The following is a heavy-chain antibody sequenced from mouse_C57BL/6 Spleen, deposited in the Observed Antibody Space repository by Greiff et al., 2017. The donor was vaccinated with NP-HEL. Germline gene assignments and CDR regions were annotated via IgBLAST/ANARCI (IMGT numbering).Heavy chain of an antibody. J-gene: IGHJ2*01. V-gene: IGHV1-15*01. D-gene: IGHD1-1*01. Sequence: VQLQQSGAELVRPGASVTLSCKASGYTFTDYEMHWVKQTPVHGLEWIGAIDPETGGTAYNQKFKGKAILTADKSSSTAYMELRSLTSEDSAVYYCTREEFITTVERDFDYWGQGTTLTVSS. CDR2: IDPETGGT. CDR3: TREEFITTVERDFDY. CDR1: GYTFTDYE.